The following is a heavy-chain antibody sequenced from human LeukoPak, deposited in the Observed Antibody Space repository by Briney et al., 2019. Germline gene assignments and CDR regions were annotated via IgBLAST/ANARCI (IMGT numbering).Heavy chain of an antibody. V-gene: IGHV4-39*07. Sequence: SETLSLTCTVSGGSISSSSYYWGWIRQPPGKGLEWIGSIYYSGSTYYNPSLKSRVTISVDRSKNQFSLKLSSVTAADTAVYYCARSTMVRGVTFSNSFDPWGQGTLVTVSS. D-gene: IGHD3-10*01. CDR1: GGSISSSSYY. CDR3: ARSTMVRGVTFSNSFDP. J-gene: IGHJ5*02. CDR2: IYYSGST.